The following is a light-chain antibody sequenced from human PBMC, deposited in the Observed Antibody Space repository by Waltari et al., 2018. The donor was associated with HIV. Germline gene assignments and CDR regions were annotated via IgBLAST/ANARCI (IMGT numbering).Light chain of an antibody. V-gene: IGLV1-44*01. CDR2: RNS. CDR3: AAWDDSLNGHWL. Sequence: QSVLTQPPSVSGTPGQRLTISSSGSSSHIGSQVLHCYQQFPGAAPKVIIYRNSKRPSGVPDRFAGSKSGTSGSLAISGLRSEDEATYYCAAWDDSLNGHWLFGGGTKLTVL. J-gene: IGLJ3*02. CDR1: SSHIGSQV.